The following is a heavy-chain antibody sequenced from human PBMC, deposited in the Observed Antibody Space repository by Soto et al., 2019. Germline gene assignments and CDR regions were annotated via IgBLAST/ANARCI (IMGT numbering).Heavy chain of an antibody. D-gene: IGHD3-22*01. CDR1: GFTFSSYA. Sequence: VGSLRLSCAASGFTFSSYAMSWVRQAPGKGLEWVSAIRGGGGSTYYADSVKGRFTISRDNSKNTLYLQMNSLRAEDTAVYYCAKVMYYYDSSGYNWFDPWGQGTLVTVSS. CDR2: IRGGGGST. V-gene: IGHV3-23*01. J-gene: IGHJ5*02. CDR3: AKVMYYYDSSGYNWFDP.